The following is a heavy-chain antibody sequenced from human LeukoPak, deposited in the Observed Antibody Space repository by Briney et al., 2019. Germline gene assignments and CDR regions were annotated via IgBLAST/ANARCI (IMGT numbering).Heavy chain of an antibody. CDR3: ARVPPPYSSSWYEVRAGYYGMDV. Sequence: PGGSLRLSCAASGLTFSSHWMHWVRQAPGKGLVWVSRITNDGSSTTYADSVKGRFTISRDNAKNMLYLQVNSLRAEDTAVYYCARVPPPYSSSWYEVRAGYYGMDVWGQGTTVTVSS. CDR2: ITNDGSST. D-gene: IGHD6-13*01. V-gene: IGHV3-74*01. CDR1: GLTFSSHW. J-gene: IGHJ6*02.